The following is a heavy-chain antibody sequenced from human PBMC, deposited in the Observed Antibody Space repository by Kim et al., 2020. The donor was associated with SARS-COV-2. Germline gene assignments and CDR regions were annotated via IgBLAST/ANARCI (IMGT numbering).Heavy chain of an antibody. J-gene: IGHJ6*02. CDR1: GGSVSSGSYY. V-gene: IGHV4-61*01. CDR3: ARLRGEHRTYYDILTGYSNYYYYGMDV. D-gene: IGHD3-9*01. Sequence: SETLSLTCTVSGGSVSSGSYYWSWIRQPPGKGLEWIGYIYYSGSTNYNPSLKSRVTISVDTSKNQFSLKLSSVTAADTAVYYCARLRGEHRTYYDILTGYSNYYYYGMDVWGQGTTVTVSS. CDR2: IYYSGST.